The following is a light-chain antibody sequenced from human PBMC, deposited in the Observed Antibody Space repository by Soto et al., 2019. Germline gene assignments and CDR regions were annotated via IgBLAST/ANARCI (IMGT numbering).Light chain of an antibody. CDR1: QAVGSN. J-gene: IGKJ4*01. CDR3: QHFNMWPHMPT. V-gene: IGKV3-15*01. Sequence: IVLTQSPATLSVSPGERATLSCRASQAVGSNLAWYQQRPGQAPRLLIYDASTRATGIPHRFSGGGSGTEFTLTISSLQSDDFAGDYCQHFNMWPHMPTFGGGTKLAIK. CDR2: DAS.